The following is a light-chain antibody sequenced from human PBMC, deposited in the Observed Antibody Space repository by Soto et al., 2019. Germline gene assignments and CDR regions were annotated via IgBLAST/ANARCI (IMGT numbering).Light chain of an antibody. CDR1: QSVSSY. Sequence: IVLTQSPATLSLSPGERATLSCRASQSVSSYLAWYQQKPGQAPRLLIYDACSRATGIPARFSGSGSGTDFTLTISSLEPEDFAVYYCQQRSNWLLTFGGGTKVEIK. CDR2: DAC. J-gene: IGKJ4*01. V-gene: IGKV3-11*01. CDR3: QQRSNWLLT.